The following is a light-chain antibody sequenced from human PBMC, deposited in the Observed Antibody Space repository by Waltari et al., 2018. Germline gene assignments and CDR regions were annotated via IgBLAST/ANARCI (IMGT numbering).Light chain of an antibody. J-gene: IGKJ2*01. CDR3: QQYHEWPYT. CDR1: QRVSNN. V-gene: IGKV3-15*01. CDR2: AAF. Sequence: ETVMIQSPATLSVSPGETVTLSCRASQRVSNNLAWYQQTPGQPPRLLIYAAFARGNAIPGRFGCSGSGTDFALTITPLQSEDVGVYYCQQYHEWPYTFGQGTKLEI.